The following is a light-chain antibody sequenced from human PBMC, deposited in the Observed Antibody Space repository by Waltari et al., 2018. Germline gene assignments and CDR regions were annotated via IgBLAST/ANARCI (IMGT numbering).Light chain of an antibody. CDR1: SSDIGGYNY. CDR3: SSFAGSTNWV. J-gene: IGLJ3*02. CDR2: EVT. Sequence: QSALTQPPSASGSPGQSVTISCTGTSSDIGGYNYVSWYQQHPGKAPKLMIYEVTKRPSGVPYRFSASKSGNTASLTVAGLQAEDEADYYCSSFAGSTNWVFGGGTKLTVL. V-gene: IGLV2-8*01.